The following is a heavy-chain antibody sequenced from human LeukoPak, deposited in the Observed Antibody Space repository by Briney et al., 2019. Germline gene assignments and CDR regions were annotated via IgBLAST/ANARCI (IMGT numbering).Heavy chain of an antibody. CDR2: IYHSGST. CDR3: ARGLRTVPLIVVEPTPVGYYFDY. Sequence: SETLSLTCTVSGYSISSGYYWGWIRQPPGKGLEWIGSIYHSGSTYYNPSLKSRVTISVDTSKNQFSLKLSSVTTADTAVYYCARGLRTVPLIVVEPTPVGYYFDYWGQGTLVIVSS. J-gene: IGHJ4*02. CDR1: GYSISSGYY. D-gene: IGHD2-21*01. V-gene: IGHV4-38-2*02.